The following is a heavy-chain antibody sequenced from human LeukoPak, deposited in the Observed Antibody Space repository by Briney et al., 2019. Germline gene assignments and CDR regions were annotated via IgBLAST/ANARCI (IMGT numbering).Heavy chain of an antibody. D-gene: IGHD1-26*01. CDR3: VKWELRLDAFDI. Sequence: SETLSLTCTVSGGSISSYYWSWIRQPPGKGLEWIGYIYYSGSTNYNPSLKSRVTISVDTSKNQFSLKLSSVTAADTAVYYCVKWELRLDAFDIWGQGTMVTVSS. J-gene: IGHJ3*02. V-gene: IGHV4-59*08. CDR2: IYYSGST. CDR1: GGSISSYY.